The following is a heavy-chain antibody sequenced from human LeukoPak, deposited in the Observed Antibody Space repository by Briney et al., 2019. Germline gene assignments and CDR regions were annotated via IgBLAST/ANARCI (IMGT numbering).Heavy chain of an antibody. CDR1: GGTFSNYA. CDR2: IIPIFGTA. Sequence: ASVKVSCKASGGTFSNYAISWVRQAPEQGLEWMGGIIPIFGTAKYAQKFQGRVTITADESTSTAYMELSSLRSEDTAVYYCARGPEPAATYWAYYGMDVWGQGTTVTVSS. J-gene: IGHJ6*02. CDR3: ARGPEPAATYWAYYGMDV. D-gene: IGHD2-2*01. V-gene: IGHV1-69*13.